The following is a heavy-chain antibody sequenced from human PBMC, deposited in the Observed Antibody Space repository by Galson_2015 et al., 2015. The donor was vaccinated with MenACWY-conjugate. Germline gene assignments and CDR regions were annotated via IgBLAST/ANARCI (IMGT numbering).Heavy chain of an antibody. CDR1: GYSFSTYW. J-gene: IGHJ6*02. V-gene: IGHV5-51*01. D-gene: IGHD1-26*01. CDR3: ARHPPGGRGMDV. CDR2: ISPGDSNT. Sequence: QSGAEVKKPGESLQISCKGSGYSFSTYWIAWVRQLPGKGLEWMGLISPGDSNTRYSPAFHGQVTISADKSISTAYLQLHRLQASDTAMYYCARHPPGGRGMDVWGQGTTVTVSS.